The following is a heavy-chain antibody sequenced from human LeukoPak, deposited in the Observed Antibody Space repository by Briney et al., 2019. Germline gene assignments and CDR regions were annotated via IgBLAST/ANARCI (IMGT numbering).Heavy chain of an antibody. D-gene: IGHD3-9*01. CDR2: ISDSGSTT. CDR3: TRDLMDYDVSTGLHHYYMDV. Sequence: GGSLRLSCAASGFTFSDYSMTWIRQAPGKGLEWVSSISDSGSTTYYADFVKGRFTISRDNAKNSLYLQMNNLRAEDTAVYYCTRDLMDYDVSTGLHHYYMDVWGQGTTVTVSS. J-gene: IGHJ6*02. CDR1: GFTFSDYS. V-gene: IGHV3-11*04.